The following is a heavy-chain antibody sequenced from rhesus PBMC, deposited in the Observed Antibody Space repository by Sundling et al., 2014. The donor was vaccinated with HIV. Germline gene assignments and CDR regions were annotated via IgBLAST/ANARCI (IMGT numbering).Heavy chain of an antibody. D-gene: IGHD3-3*01. Sequence: QVQLQESGPGLVKPSETLSLTCAVSGYSISSGYYWGWIRQPPGKGLEYIGYISAASGTTDYHPSLKSRVTISTDTSKNQFSLKLSSVTAADTAVYYCARAPLQYLDWLLLDYFDYWGQGVLVTVSS. CDR3: ARAPLQYLDWLLLDYFDY. J-gene: IGHJ4*01. V-gene: IGHV4-99*02. CDR2: ISAASGTT. CDR1: GYSISSGYY.